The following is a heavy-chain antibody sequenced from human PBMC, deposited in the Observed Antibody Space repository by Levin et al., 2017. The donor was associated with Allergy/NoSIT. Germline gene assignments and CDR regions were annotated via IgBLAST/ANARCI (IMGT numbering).Heavy chain of an antibody. CDR3: ARAADSSSSGYYYYAMDV. V-gene: IGHV1-8*02. J-gene: IGHJ6*02. CDR1: FYPFPPST. Sequence: ASVKVSFPSSFYPFPPSTINFVRQATGQGLEWMGWMNPNSGVTAYAQRFQGRVTMTRDTSISTAYMELSSLRSEGTAVYYCARAADSSSSGYYYYAMDVWGQGTTVTVSS. D-gene: IGHD6-6*01. CDR2: MNPNSGVT.